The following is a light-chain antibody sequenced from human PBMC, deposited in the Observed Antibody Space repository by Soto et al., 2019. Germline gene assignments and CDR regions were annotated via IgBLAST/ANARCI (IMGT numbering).Light chain of an antibody. CDR3: QQYNSSPLI. V-gene: IGKV1-27*01. Sequence: DVQMTQSPSSLSAFVGDRVTITCRASQGIAPYLAWFQQKPGKVPKLLIYATSTLQSGVPSRFSGSGSGTDFTLTISSLQPEDVGTYYCQQYNSSPLIFGGGTKVEI. CDR2: ATS. CDR1: QGIAPY. J-gene: IGKJ4*01.